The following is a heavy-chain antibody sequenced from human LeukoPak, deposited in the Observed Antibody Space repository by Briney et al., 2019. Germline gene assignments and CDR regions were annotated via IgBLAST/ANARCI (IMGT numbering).Heavy chain of an antibody. J-gene: IGHJ3*02. D-gene: IGHD2-2*01. V-gene: IGHV1-2*02. CDR3: ARVGPVMPYEDIVVVPAAIYAFDI. CDR1: GYTFTGYY. CDR2: INPNSGGT. Sequence: ASVKVSCKASGYTFTGYYMHWVRQAPGQGLEWMGWINPNSGGTNYAQKFQGRVTMTRDTSISTAYMELSRLRSDDTAVYYCARVGPVMPYEDIVVVPAAIYAFDIWGQGTMVTVSS.